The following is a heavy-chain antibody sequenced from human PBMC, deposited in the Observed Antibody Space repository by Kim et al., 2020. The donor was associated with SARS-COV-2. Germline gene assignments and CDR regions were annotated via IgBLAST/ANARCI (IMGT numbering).Heavy chain of an antibody. V-gene: IGHV3-11*06. Sequence: GGSLRLSCAASGFTFSDYYMSWIRQAPGKGLEWVSYISSSSSYTNYADSVKGRFTISRDNAKNSLYLQMNSLRAEDTAVYYCARRGGSTAAGWDYFDYWGQGTLVTVSS. J-gene: IGHJ4*02. CDR3: ARRGGSTAAGWDYFDY. CDR1: GFTFSDYY. CDR2: ISSSSSYT. D-gene: IGHD6-6*01.